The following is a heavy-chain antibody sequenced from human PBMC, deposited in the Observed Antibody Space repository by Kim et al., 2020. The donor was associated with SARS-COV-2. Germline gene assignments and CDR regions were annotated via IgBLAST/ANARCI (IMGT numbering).Heavy chain of an antibody. V-gene: IGHV1-3*01. CDR1: GYTFTSYA. CDR2: INAGNGNT. J-gene: IGHJ6*02. CDR3: ARDRGLLWFGELLSGASYGMDV. Sequence: ASVKVSCKASGYTFTSYAMHWVRQAPGQRLEWMGWINAGNGNTKYSQKFQGRVTITRDTSASTAYMELSSLRSEDTAVYYCARDRGLLWFGELLSGASYGMDVWGQGTTVTVSS. D-gene: IGHD3-10*01.